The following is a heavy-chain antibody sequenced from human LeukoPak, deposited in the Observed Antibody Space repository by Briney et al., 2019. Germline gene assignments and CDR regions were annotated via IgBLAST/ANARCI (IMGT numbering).Heavy chain of an antibody. CDR2: VYNSGGT. J-gene: IGHJ4*02. Sequence: SETLSLTCTVSGGFITSSFYWSWIRQSPGKGLEWIGYVYNSGGTKYNPSLKSRLTISVDTSKNQFSLKLSSVTAADTAVYYCARDEEVATWGQGTLVTVSS. CDR1: GGFITSSFY. D-gene: IGHD5-24*01. V-gene: IGHV4-59*12. CDR3: ARDEEVAT.